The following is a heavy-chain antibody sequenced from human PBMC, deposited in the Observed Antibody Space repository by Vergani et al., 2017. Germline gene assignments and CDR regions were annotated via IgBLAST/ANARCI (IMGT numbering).Heavy chain of an antibody. CDR1: GFIFSSHG. CDR3: ARVGXGYDRYYYYYYMDV. CDR2: IRYDGSRR. J-gene: IGHJ6*03. V-gene: IGHV3-30*02. Sequence: QVQLVEWGGGVVQPGGSLRLSCTASGFIFSSHGMHWVRQAPGKGLEWVAFIRYDGSRRDYGESVKGRFTISRDNSKNTLYLQMNSLRAEDTAVYYCARVGXGYDRYYYYYYMDVWGKGTTVTVSS. D-gene: IGHD5-12*01.